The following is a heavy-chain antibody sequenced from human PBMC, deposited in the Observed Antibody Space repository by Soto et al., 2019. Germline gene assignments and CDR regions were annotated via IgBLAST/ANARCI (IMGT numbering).Heavy chain of an antibody. V-gene: IGHV1-2*04. CDR3: ARDQLPLAYGGFYYYYGMDV. J-gene: IGHJ6*02. Sequence: GASVKVSCKASGYTFTGYYMHWVRQAPGQGLEWMGWINPNSGGTNYAQKFQGWVTMTRDTSISTAYMELSRLRSDDTAVYYCARDQLPLAYGGFYYYYGMDVWGQGTTVTVSS. CDR1: GYTFTGYY. D-gene: IGHD4-17*01. CDR2: INPNSGGT.